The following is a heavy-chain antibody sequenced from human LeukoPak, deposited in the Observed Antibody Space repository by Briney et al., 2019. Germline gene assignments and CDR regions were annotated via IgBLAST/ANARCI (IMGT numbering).Heavy chain of an antibody. CDR1: GGSISSSSYY. D-gene: IGHD3/OR15-3a*01. CDR2: INHSGST. J-gene: IGHJ4*02. CDR3: ARTRTGLFDY. V-gene: IGHV4-39*07. Sequence: SETLSLTCSVSGGSISSSSYYWGWIRQPPGKGLEWIGEINHSGSTNYNPSLKSRVTISVDTSKNQFSLKLSSVTAADTAVYYCARTRTGLFDYWGQGTLVTVSS.